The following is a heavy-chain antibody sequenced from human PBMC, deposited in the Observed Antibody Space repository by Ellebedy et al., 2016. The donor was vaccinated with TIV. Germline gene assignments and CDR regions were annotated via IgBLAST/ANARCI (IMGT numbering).Heavy chain of an antibody. V-gene: IGHV3-21*01. J-gene: IGHJ3*02. CDR3: ARARVGRHCSGTSCYGDVFDI. CDR2: ISSSSSYI. D-gene: IGHD2-2*01. Sequence: GGSLRLSXAASGFIFSTYSMNWVRQAPGKGLEWVSSISSSSSYIYYADSLKGRLTISRDNAKDSLYLQTNSLRAEDTSVYYCARARVGRHCSGTSCYGDVFDIWGQGTMVTVSS. CDR1: GFIFSTYS.